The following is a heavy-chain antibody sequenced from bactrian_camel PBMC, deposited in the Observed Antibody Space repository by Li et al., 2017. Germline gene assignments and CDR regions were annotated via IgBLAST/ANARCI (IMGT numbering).Heavy chain of an antibody. CDR3: ALDRLCVELLRGRPEY. CDR2: ARKDGRT. D-gene: IGHD7*01. Sequence: QVQLVESGGGSVQAGGSLRLSCIATGFPFDTADLRWYRQAPGSECELVATARKDGRTVHVDPVKGRFTISRDNAKNTVYLQMNSLKPEDTAMYYCALDRLCVELLRGRPEYWGQGTQVTVS. CDR1: GFPFDTAD. J-gene: IGHJ4*01. V-gene: IGHV3S55*01.